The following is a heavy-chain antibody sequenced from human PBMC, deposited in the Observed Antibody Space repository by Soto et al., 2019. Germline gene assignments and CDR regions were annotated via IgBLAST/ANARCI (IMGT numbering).Heavy chain of an antibody. CDR2: ISGSGGST. Sequence: EVQLLESGGGLVQPGGSLRLSCAASGFTFSSYAMSWVRQAPGKGLEWVSAISGSGGSTYYADSVKGRFTISRDNSKNTLYLQMNSLRAEDTAVNYRAKKQFHVGELSFLDYFDYWGQGTLVTVSS. V-gene: IGHV3-23*01. D-gene: IGHD3-16*02. J-gene: IGHJ4*02. CDR3: AKKQFHVGELSFLDYFDY. CDR1: GFTFSSYA.